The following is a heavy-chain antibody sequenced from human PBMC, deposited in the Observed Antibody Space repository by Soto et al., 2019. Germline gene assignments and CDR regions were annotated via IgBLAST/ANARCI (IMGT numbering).Heavy chain of an antibody. CDR1: GGSVSSGSYY. V-gene: IGHV4-61*01. D-gene: IGHD4-4*01. J-gene: IGHJ5*02. Sequence: SETLSLTCTVSGGSVSSGSYYWSWIRQPPGKGLEWIGYIYYSGSTNYNPSLKSRVTISVDTSKNQFSLRAEDTAVYYCAKDLSLYSNYLDWFDPWGQGTLVTVSS. CDR3: AKDLSLYSNYLDWFDP. CDR2: IYYSGST.